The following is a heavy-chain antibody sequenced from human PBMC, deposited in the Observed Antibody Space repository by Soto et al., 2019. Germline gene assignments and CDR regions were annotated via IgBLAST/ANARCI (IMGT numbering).Heavy chain of an antibody. CDR3: ARHDHGSYTINGFDV. D-gene: IGHD1-1*01. Sequence: QLQLQESGPGLLKPSNTLSLTCTVSGDSINTSGHLWGWIRQSPGKSLEWIGTISYGGTTFYTPSLKTRITISVDSSKNQFSLSLVSVTAADTAIYYCARHDHGSYTINGFDVWGQGTMVTVSS. CDR2: ISYGGTT. V-gene: IGHV4-39*01. CDR1: GDSINTSGHL. J-gene: IGHJ3*01.